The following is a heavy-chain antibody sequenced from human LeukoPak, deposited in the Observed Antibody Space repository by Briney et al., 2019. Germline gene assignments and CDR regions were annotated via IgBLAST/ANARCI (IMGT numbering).Heavy chain of an antibody. Sequence: GGSLRLSCAASGFTFSSYSMNWVRQAPGKGLEWVSYISSSSSTIYYADSVKGRFTISRDNAKNSLYLQMNSLRDEDTAVYYCARVRVAGIFAYYYDSSGYPYYFDYWGQGTLVTVSS. V-gene: IGHV3-48*02. CDR1: GFTFSSYS. CDR3: ARVRVAGIFAYYYDSSGYPYYFDY. CDR2: ISSSSSTI. J-gene: IGHJ4*02. D-gene: IGHD3-22*01.